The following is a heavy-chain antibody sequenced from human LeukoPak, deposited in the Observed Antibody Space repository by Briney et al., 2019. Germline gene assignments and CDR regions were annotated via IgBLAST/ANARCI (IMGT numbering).Heavy chain of an antibody. Sequence: PGGSLRLSCAASGFTFSSYGMNWVRQAPGKGLEWVSGISWNSGSIGYADSVKGRFTIYRDNAKNSLYLQMNSLRVEDMAVYYCAKVAHNSWPFYSDYWGQGTLVTVSS. J-gene: IGHJ4*02. V-gene: IGHV3-9*03. CDR1: GFTFSSYG. CDR3: AKVAHNSWPFYSDY. CDR2: ISWNSGSI. D-gene: IGHD6-13*01.